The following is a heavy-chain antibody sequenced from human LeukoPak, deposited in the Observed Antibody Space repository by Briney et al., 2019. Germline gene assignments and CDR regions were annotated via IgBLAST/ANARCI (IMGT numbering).Heavy chain of an antibody. V-gene: IGHV3-23*01. Sequence: GGSLRLSCAASGFTFSSYAMSWVRQAPGKGLEWVSAISGSGGSTYYADSVRGRFTISRDNSKNTLYLQMNSLRAEDTAVYYCAKAEDIVVVPAAWRARLGGGTFDPWGQGTLVTVSS. CDR1: GFTFSSYA. D-gene: IGHD2-2*01. J-gene: IGHJ5*02. CDR3: AKAEDIVVVPAAWRARLGGGTFDP. CDR2: ISGSGGST.